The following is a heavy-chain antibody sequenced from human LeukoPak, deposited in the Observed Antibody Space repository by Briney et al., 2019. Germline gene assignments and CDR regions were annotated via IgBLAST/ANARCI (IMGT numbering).Heavy chain of an antibody. Sequence: PGGSLRLSCAASGFTVSSKYMSWVRQAPGKGLEWVSAISGRTGSTYYSDSVKGRFTISRDNSKSTLYLQMDSLRAEDTAVYYCAKCGNSGCHLIDYWGQGTLVTVSS. J-gene: IGHJ4*02. CDR1: GFTVSSKY. CDR2: ISGRTGST. V-gene: IGHV3-23*01. D-gene: IGHD5-12*01. CDR3: AKCGNSGCHLIDY.